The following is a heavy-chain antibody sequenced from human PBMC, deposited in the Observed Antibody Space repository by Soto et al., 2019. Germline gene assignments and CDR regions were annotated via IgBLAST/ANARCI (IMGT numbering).Heavy chain of an antibody. CDR1: GFTFSSYA. D-gene: IGHD3-3*01. V-gene: IGHV3-64*02. CDR3: ARGPTSYYDFWSGPIYPGGHYYGMDV. Sequence: GGSLRLSCAASGFTFSSYAMHWVRQAPGKGLEYVSAISSNGGSTYYADSVKGRFTISRDNSKNTLYLQMGSLRAEDMAVYYCARGPTSYYDFWSGPIYPGGHYYGMDVWGQGTTVTVSS. J-gene: IGHJ6*02. CDR2: ISSNGGST.